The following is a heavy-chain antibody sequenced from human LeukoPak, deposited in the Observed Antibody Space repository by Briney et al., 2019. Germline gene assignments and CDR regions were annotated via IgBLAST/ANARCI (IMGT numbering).Heavy chain of an antibody. J-gene: IGHJ6*03. D-gene: IGHD3-10*01. CDR3: ARDRYYYGSGSQDYYYYMDV. V-gene: IGHV1-18*01. CDR1: GYTFTSYG. Sequence: GASVKVSCKASGYTFTSYGISWVRQAPGQGLEWMGWINAYNGNTNYAQKLQGRVTMTTDTSTSTAYMELRSLRSDDTAVYYCARDRYYYGSGSQDYYYYMDVWGKGTTVTVSS. CDR2: INAYNGNT.